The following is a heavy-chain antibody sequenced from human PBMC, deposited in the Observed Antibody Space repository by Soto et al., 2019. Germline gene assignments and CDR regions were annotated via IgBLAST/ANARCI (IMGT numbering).Heavy chain of an antibody. J-gene: IGHJ4*02. D-gene: IGHD6-13*01. CDR1: GGSVSSGSCY. Sequence: PSETLSLTCTVSGGSVSSGSCYWSWIRKNTGQGLGWIGYIYYSGSTYYTPSLKSRVTLSVDTSKNQFSLNLSSLTAADTAVYYCARDSGIAAAGLDYWGQGTLVTVSS. V-gene: IGHV4-61*01. CDR2: IYYSGST. CDR3: ARDSGIAAAGLDY.